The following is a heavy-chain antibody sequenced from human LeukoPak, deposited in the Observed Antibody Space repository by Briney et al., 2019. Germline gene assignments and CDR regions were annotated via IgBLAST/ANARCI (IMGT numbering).Heavy chain of an antibody. CDR3: ARVRPAAGNAFDI. V-gene: IGHV4-39*07. CDR2: IYYSGST. Sequence: NPSETLSLTCTVSGGSISSSSYYWGWIRQPPGKGLEWIGSIYYSGSTYYNPSLKSRVTISVDTSKNQFSLKLSSVTAADTAVYYCARVRPAAGNAFDIWGQGTMVTVSS. CDR1: GGSISSSSYY. J-gene: IGHJ3*02. D-gene: IGHD6-13*01.